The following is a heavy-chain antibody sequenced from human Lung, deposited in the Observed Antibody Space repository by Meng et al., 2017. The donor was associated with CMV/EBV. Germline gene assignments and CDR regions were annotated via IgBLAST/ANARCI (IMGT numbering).Heavy chain of an antibody. CDR1: GFKLPTTL. D-gene: IGHD2-2*01. Sequence: CRGSGFKLPTTLFDWVRQAPRKGLEWLGRISAKNGDTNYPQKSQDRLTLTSDTYTSVVYLELRSLTSDDTAIYYCARGGGEYDFDLWGPGTLVTVSS. J-gene: IGHJ4*02. V-gene: IGHV1-18*04. CDR3: ARGGGEYDFDL. CDR2: ISAKNGDT.